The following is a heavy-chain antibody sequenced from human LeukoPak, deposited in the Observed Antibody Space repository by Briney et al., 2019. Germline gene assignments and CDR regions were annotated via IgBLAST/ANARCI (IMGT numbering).Heavy chain of an antibody. J-gene: IGHJ3*02. CDR3: ARDGRHDSSEDAFDI. CDR1: GFTFSGYS. V-gene: IGHV3-48*02. CDR2: ISSSSSTI. Sequence: GRSLRLSCAASGFTFSGYSMNWVRQAPGKGLEWVSYISSSSSTIYYADSVKGRFTISRDNAKNSLYLQMNSLRDEDTAVYYYARDGRHDSSEDAFDIWGQGTMVTVSS. D-gene: IGHD3-22*01.